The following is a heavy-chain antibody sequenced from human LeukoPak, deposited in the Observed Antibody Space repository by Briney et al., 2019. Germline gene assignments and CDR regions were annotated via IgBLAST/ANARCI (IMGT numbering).Heavy chain of an antibody. D-gene: IGHD6-19*01. J-gene: IGHJ6*03. CDR1: GFTLGDYA. V-gene: IGHV3-49*04. CDR3: TRQWQNYYYYYMDV. CDR2: IRSKAYGGTT. Sequence: PGGSLRLSCTASGFTLGDYAMSWVRQAPGKGLEWVGFIRSKAYGGTTEYAASVKGRFTISRDDSKSIAYLQMNSLKTEDTAVYYCTRQWQNYYYYYMDVWGKGTTVTASS.